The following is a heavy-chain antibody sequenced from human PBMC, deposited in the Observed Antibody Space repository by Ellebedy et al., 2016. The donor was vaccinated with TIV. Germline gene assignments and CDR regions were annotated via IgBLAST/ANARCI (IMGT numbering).Heavy chain of an antibody. D-gene: IGHD3-10*01. J-gene: IGHJ4*02. V-gene: IGHV3-30-3*01. CDR2: ISFDGADK. CDR1: GFTFSTSA. Sequence: GESLKISCAASGFTFSTSAVHWVRQAPGKGLDWVAVISFDGADKYYTDSVRGRFTISRDNSKNTLYLQMNSLTTEDTAVFYCATAGGSGSFDYWGQGTLVTVSS. CDR3: ATAGGSGSFDY.